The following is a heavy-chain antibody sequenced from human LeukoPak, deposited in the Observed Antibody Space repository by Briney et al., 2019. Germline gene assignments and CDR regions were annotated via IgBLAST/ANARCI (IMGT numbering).Heavy chain of an antibody. CDR1: GFTFSSYA. D-gene: IGHD6-13*01. Sequence: PGGSLRLSCAASGFTFSSYAMHWVRQAPGKGLEWVAVISYDGSNKYYADSVKGRSTISRDNSKNTLYLQMNSLRAEDTAVYYCARDRLKLAAAGMDAFDIWGQGTMVTVSS. CDR3: ARDRLKLAAAGMDAFDI. J-gene: IGHJ3*02. CDR2: ISYDGSNK. V-gene: IGHV3-30-3*01.